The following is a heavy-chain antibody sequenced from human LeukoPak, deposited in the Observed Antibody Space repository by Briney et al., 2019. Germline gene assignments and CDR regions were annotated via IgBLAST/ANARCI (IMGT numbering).Heavy chain of an antibody. CDR1: GFTFSSYT. Sequence: GGSLRLSCAVSGFTFSSYTMNWVRQAPGKGLEGVSSITVSSTYIYYADSVKGRFTISRDNAKNSLYLQMNNLGAEDTAVYYCARDLTVTSTCWFDLWGQGTLVTVSS. V-gene: IGHV3-21*01. D-gene: IGHD4-11*01. CDR3: ARDLTVTSTCWFDL. J-gene: IGHJ5*02. CDR2: ITVSSTYI.